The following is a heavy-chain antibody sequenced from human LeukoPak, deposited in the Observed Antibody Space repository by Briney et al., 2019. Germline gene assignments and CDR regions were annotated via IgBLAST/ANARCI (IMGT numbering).Heavy chain of an antibody. V-gene: IGHV1-18*01. Sequence: ASVKVYCKASGYTFTSYGISWVRQAPGQGLEWMGWISAYNGNTNYAQKLQGRVTMTTDTSTSTAYMELRSLRSDDTAVYYCARDSVVRGVIGGFDYWGQGTLVTVSS. CDR1: GYTFTSYG. J-gene: IGHJ4*02. D-gene: IGHD3-10*01. CDR3: ARDSVVRGVIGGFDY. CDR2: ISAYNGNT.